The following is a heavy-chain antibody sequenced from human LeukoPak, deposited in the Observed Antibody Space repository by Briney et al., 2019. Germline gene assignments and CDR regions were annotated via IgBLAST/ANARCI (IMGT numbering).Heavy chain of an antibody. J-gene: IGHJ4*02. CDR3: AREVGSAARGR. CDR1: GFTFSSYE. CDR2: ISSSGSTR. Sequence: PGGSLRLSCAASGFTFSSYEMNWVRQAPGKGLEWVSYISSSGSTRYYADSVKGRFTISRENAKNSVYLQMNSLRAADTAVYYCAREVGSAARGRWGQGTLVTVSS. V-gene: IGHV3-48*03. D-gene: IGHD2-2*01.